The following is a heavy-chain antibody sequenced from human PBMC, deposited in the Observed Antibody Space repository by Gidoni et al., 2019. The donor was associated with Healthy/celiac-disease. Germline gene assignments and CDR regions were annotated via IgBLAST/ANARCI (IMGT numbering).Heavy chain of an antibody. Sequence: EVQLVESGGGLVKPGGSLRLSRAAPGFTFSTAWMSCVRQAPGKGMEWVGRIKSKTDGGTTDYAAPVKGRFTISRDDSKNTLYLQMTSLKTEDTAVYYCTTDLAYYDFWSGYYTDHAPDAFDIWGQGTMVTVSS. CDR2: IKSKTDGGTT. CDR3: TTDLAYYDFWSGYYTDHAPDAFDI. V-gene: IGHV3-15*01. CDR1: GFTFSTAW. D-gene: IGHD3-3*01. J-gene: IGHJ3*02.